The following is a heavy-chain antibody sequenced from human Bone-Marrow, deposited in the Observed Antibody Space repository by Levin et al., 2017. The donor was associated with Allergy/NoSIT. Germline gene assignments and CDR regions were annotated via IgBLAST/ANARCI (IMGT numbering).Heavy chain of an antibody. CDR1: GFTFDDYA. J-gene: IGHJ4*02. D-gene: IGHD2-15*01. CDR2: ISWNSGSI. CDR3: AKDKQDGYCSGGSCYTRGWYFDY. Sequence: PGGSLRLSCAASGFTFDDYAMHWVRQAPGKGLEWVSGISWNSGSIGYADSVKGRFTISRDNAKNSLYLQMNSLRAEDTALYYCAKDKQDGYCSGGSCYTRGWYFDYWGQGTLVTVSS. V-gene: IGHV3-9*01.